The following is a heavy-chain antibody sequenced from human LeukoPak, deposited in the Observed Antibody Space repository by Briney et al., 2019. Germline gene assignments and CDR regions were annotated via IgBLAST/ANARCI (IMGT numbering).Heavy chain of an antibody. CDR3: AKQLGYCSDGSCYFPY. Sequence: GGSLRLSCAASGFTFSSSAMSWVRQAPGKGLEWVSAISNNGGYTYYADSVQGRFTISKDNSKSTLCLQMNSLRSEDTAVYYCAKQLGYCSDGSCYFPYWGQGTLVTVSS. CDR2: ISNNGGYT. J-gene: IGHJ4*02. CDR1: GFTFSSSA. D-gene: IGHD2-15*01. V-gene: IGHV3-23*01.